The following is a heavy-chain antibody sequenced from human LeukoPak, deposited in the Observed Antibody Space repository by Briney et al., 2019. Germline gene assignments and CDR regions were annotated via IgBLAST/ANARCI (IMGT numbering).Heavy chain of an antibody. CDR3: AKDYDRSGGSSYDAFDI. CDR2: ISGSGGST. CDR1: GFTFSSYA. V-gene: IGHV3-23*01. Sequence: PGGSLRLSCAASGFTFSSYAMSWVRQAPGKGLEWVSAISGSGGSTYYADSVKGRFTISRDNSKNTLYLQMNSLRAEDTAVYYCAKDYDRSGGSSYDAFDIWGQGTMVAVSS. J-gene: IGHJ3*02. D-gene: IGHD2-15*01.